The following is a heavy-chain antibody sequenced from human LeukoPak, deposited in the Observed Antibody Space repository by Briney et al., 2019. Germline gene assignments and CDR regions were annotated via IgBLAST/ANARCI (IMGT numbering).Heavy chain of an antibody. Sequence: SETLSLTCTVSGGSISSYYWSWIRQPPGKGLDWIGYIYYSGSTNYNPSLKSRVTISVDTSKNQFSLKLSSVTAADTAVYYCARGSVVVAATGSPDFDYWGQGTLVTVSS. CDR1: GGSISSYY. D-gene: IGHD2-15*01. CDR3: ARGSVVVAATGSPDFDY. J-gene: IGHJ4*02. CDR2: IYYSGST. V-gene: IGHV4-59*01.